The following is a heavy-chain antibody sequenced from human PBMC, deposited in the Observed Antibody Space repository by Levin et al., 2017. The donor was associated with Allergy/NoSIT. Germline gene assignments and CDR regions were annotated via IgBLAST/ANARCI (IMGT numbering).Heavy chain of an antibody. CDR1: GFTFSTYW. V-gene: IGHV3-7*01. CDR3: ARERPARGYYDSGSYYFDY. D-gene: IGHD3-10*01. J-gene: IGHJ4*02. CDR2: THQDGSER. Sequence: GGSLRLSCVASGFTFSTYWLSWVRQAPGKGLEWVANTHQDGSERYYADSVKGRFTISRDNAKNSLFLQMNSLRAEDTAVYYCARERPARGYYDSGSYYFDYWGQGALVSVSS.